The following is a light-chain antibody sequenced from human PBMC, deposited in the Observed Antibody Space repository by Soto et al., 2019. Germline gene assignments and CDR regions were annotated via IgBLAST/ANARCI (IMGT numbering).Light chain of an antibody. V-gene: IGLV2-8*01. CDR1: SRDVGGYNY. Sequence: QSVLTQPPSASGSPGQTVTISCTGTSRDVGGYNYVSWYQQHPGKAPKLIIYELIKRPSGVPDRFSGSKSGNTASLTVSGLRPEDEADYYCSSYGGNNNLIFGGGTKVTVL. CDR2: ELI. CDR3: SSYGGNNNLI. J-gene: IGLJ2*01.